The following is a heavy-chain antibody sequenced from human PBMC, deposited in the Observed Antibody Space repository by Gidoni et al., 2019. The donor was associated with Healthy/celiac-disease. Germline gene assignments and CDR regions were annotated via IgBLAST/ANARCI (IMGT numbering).Heavy chain of an antibody. CDR3: ARLEMVRGVIMRVCY. CDR1: GGSISSSSYY. V-gene: IGHV4-39*01. D-gene: IGHD3-10*01. J-gene: IGHJ4*02. CDR2: IYYSGST. Sequence: QLQLQESGPGLVKPSETLSLTCTVSGGSISSSSYYWGWIRQPPGKGLEWIGSIYYSGSTYYNPSLKSRVTISVDTSKNQFSLKLSSVTAADTAGYYCARLEMVRGVIMRVCYWGQGTLVTVSS.